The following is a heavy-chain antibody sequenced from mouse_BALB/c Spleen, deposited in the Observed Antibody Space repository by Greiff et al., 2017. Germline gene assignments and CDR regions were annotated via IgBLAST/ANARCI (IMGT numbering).Heavy chain of an antibody. CDR2: ILPGSGST. CDR3: ARSYGSSYDYAMDD. D-gene: IGHD1-1*01. Sequence: QVHVKQSGAELMKPGASVKISCKATGYTFSSYWIEWVKQRPGHGLEWIGEILPGSGSTNYNEKFKGKATFTADTSSNTAYMQLSSLTSEDSAVYYCARSYGSSYDYAMDDWGQGTSVTVSS. CDR1: GYTFSSYW. J-gene: IGHJ4*01. V-gene: IGHV1-9*01.